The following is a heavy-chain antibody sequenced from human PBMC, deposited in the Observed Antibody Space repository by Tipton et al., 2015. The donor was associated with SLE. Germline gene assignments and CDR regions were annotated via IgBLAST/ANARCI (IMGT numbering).Heavy chain of an antibody. D-gene: IGHD3-16*01. Sequence: LRLSCTVSGGSLSSGSHFWTWIRQPAGRGPEWVGRVYTSGSTNYKPSLKSRVTLSVDTSKNQFSLKLSSVTAADTAVYYCARGGGGAFDMWGQGTMVTVSS. V-gene: IGHV4-61*02. J-gene: IGHJ3*02. CDR1: GGSLSSGSHF. CDR2: VYTSGST. CDR3: ARGGGGAFDM.